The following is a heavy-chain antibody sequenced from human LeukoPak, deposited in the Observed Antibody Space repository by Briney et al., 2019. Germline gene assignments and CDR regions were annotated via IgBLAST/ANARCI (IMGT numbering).Heavy chain of an antibody. V-gene: IGHV4-59*01. CDR2: IYYSGST. D-gene: IGHD2-2*01. CDR3: ARGDIVVVPAAPIAGQLWFGESSTAFDAFGI. J-gene: IGHJ3*02. CDR1: GGSISSYY. Sequence: PSETLSLTCSVSGGSISSYYWSWIRQPPGKGLEWIGYIYYSGSTNYNPSLKSRVTISVDTSKNQFSLKLSSVTAADTAVYYCARGDIVVVPAAPIAGQLWFGESSTAFDAFGIWGQGTMVTVSS.